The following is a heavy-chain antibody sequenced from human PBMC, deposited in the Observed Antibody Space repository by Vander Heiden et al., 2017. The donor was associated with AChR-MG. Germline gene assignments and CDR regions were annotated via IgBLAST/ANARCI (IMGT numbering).Heavy chain of an antibody. V-gene: IGHV1-69*06. Sequence: QVQLVQSGAEVKKPGSSVKVSCKASGGTFSSYAISWVRQAPGQGLEWMGGIIPIFGTANYAQKFQGRVTITADKSTSTAYMELSSLRSEDTAVYYCARDGSGSYLYYYYYSMDVWGQGTTVTVSS. D-gene: IGHD3-10*01. CDR1: GGTFSSYA. CDR2: IIPIFGTA. CDR3: ARDGSGSYLYYYYYSMDV. J-gene: IGHJ6*02.